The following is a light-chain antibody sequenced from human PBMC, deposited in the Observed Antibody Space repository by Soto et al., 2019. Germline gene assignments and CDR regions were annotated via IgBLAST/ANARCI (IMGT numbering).Light chain of an antibody. CDR1: QGISSY. V-gene: IGKV1-8*01. J-gene: IGKJ2*03. CDR2: AAS. Sequence: AIRMTQSPSSFSASTGDRVTITCRASQGISSYLAWYQQKPGKAPKLLIYAASTLQSGVLSRFSGSGSGTDFTLTISCLQSEDFATYYCQQYCSYPPCFSQGTKLEIK. CDR3: QQYCSYPPC.